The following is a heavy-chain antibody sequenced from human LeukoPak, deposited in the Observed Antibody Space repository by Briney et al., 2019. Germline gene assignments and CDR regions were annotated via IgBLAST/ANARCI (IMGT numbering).Heavy chain of an antibody. V-gene: IGHV4-59*12. CDR3: ARESITMVRGVNWFDP. D-gene: IGHD3-10*01. J-gene: IGHJ5*02. CDR1: GGSISSYY. CDR2: IYYSGST. Sequence: SETLSLTCTVSGGSISSYYWSWIRQPPGKGLEWIGYIYYSGSTNYNPSLKSRVTISVDTSKNQFSLKLSSVTAADTAVYYCARESITMVRGVNWFDPWGQGTLVTVSS.